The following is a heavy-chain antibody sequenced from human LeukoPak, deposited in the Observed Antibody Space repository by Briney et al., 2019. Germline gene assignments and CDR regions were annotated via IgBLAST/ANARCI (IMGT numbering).Heavy chain of an antibody. D-gene: IGHD6-13*01. CDR3: ARDREAYSSSRVAFDI. CDR2: IIPILGIA. CDR1: GGTFSSYA. Sequence: ASVKVSCKASGGTFSSYAISWVRQAPGQGLEWMGGIIPILGIANYAQKFQGRVTITADKSTSTAYMELSSLRSEDTAVYYCARDREAYSSSRVAFDIWGQGTMVTVSS. J-gene: IGHJ3*02. V-gene: IGHV1-69*10.